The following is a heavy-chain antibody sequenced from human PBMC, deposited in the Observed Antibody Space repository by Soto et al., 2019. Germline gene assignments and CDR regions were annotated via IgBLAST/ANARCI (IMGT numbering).Heavy chain of an antibody. CDR2: LYYSGST. CDR3: ARDGDFWSGYFSANFDY. V-gene: IGHV4-31*03. J-gene: IGHJ4*02. D-gene: IGHD3-3*01. CDR1: GGSISSGGYY. Sequence: LSLTCTVSGGSISSGGYYWSWIRQHPGKGLEWIGYLYYSGSTYYNPSLKSRVTISVDTSKNQFSLKLSSVTAADTAVYYCARDGDFWSGYFSANFDYWGQGTLVTVS.